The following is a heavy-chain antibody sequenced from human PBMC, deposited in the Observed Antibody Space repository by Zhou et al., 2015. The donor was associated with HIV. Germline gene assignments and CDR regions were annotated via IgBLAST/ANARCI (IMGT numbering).Heavy chain of an antibody. D-gene: IGHD5-12*01. Sequence: QVQLVQSGAEVKKPGASVKVSCKVSGYTLTELSMHWVRQAPGKGLEWMGGFDPEDGETIYAQKFQGRVTMTEDTSTDTAYMELSSLRSEDTAVYYCATDPVIVATTGGVYGMDVWGQGTTVTVSS. CDR3: ATDPVIVATTGGVYGMDV. CDR2: FDPEDGET. J-gene: IGHJ6*02. CDR1: GYTLTELS. V-gene: IGHV1-24*01.